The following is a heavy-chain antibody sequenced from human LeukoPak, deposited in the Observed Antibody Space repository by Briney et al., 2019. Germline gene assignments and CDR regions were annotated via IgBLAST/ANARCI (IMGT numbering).Heavy chain of an antibody. CDR1: GFTFSSYG. CDR2: IRYDGSNK. V-gene: IGHV3-30*02. J-gene: IGHJ6*03. Sequence: GGSLRLSCAASGFTFSSYGMHWVRQAPGKGLEWVAFIRYDGSNKYYADSVKGRFTISRDNSKNTLYLQMNSLRAEDTAVYYCARDTARNYYYYYMDVWGKGTTVTVSS. CDR3: ARDTARNYYYYYMDV. D-gene: IGHD5-18*01.